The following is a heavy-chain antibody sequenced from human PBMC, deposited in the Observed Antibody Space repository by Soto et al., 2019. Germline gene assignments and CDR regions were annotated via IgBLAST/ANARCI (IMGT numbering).Heavy chain of an antibody. CDR3: ARRRYCGADCYSKYYYGMDV. CDR2: IIPVLGVT. CDR1: GSTFSSYT. V-gene: IGHV1-69*02. J-gene: IGHJ6*02. Sequence: QVHLVQSGAEVKKPGSSVNVSCQASGSTFSSYTVSWVRQAPGQGLEWMGRIIPVLGVTNYAPKFKGRVTITEDKSKTTAYMELSSLRSGDTAVYYCARRRYCGADCYSKYYYGMDVWGQGTTVTVSS. D-gene: IGHD2-21*02.